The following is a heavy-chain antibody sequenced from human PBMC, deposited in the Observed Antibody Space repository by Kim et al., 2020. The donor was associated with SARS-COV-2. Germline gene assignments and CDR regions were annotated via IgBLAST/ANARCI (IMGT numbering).Heavy chain of an antibody. CDR2: ISSGSNYT. V-gene: IGHV3-11*06. Sequence: GGSLRLSCAASGFSLNDYYMNWIRQAPGKGLEWVSYISSGSNYTKYADSVKGRFTISRDNAKNSLYLQMNSLRAEDSAIYYCARDSGDSTSSDDSWGQGTLVTVSS. CDR1: GFSLNDYY. J-gene: IGHJ4*02. D-gene: IGHD6-6*01. CDR3: ARDSGDSTSSDDS.